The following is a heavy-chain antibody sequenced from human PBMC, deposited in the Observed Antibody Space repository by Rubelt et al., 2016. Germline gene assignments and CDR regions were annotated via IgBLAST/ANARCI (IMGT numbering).Heavy chain of an antibody. CDR1: GYSFTTYW. CDR3: AGLERFFGPFDP. Sequence: EVQLVQSGPEVKKPGESLKISCKGSGYSFTTYWIGWVRQMPGKGLEWMGIIYPGDSDTRYSPCFNGQGAIPSDKSSSTGYREWRSLKASYTAMYYCAGLERFFGPFDPWGQGSLVTASS. J-gene: IGHJ5*02. D-gene: IGHD1-1*01. CDR2: IYPGDSDT. V-gene: IGHV5-51*01.